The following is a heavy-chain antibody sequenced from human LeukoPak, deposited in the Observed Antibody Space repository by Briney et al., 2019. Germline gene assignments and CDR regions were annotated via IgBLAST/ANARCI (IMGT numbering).Heavy chain of an antibody. Sequence: PGGSLRLSCAASGFSFSSYRMNWVRQAPGKGLEWIGYIDHTGSTNYNPSLNSRVTISRDTSTNHFSLKLSSVTAADTAVYFCARGRVSSSSWQSVYYYYLYMDVWGKGSTVTVSS. CDR2: IDHTGST. CDR1: GFSFSSYR. V-gene: IGHV4-59*01. CDR3: ARGRVSSSSWQSVYYYYLYMDV. J-gene: IGHJ6*03. D-gene: IGHD6-13*01.